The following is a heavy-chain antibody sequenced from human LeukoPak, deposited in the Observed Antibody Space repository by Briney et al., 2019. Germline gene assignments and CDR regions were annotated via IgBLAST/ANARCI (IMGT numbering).Heavy chain of an antibody. J-gene: IGHJ6*02. CDR2: ISYDGSNK. CDR1: GFTFSSYA. Sequence: PGGSLRLSCAASGFTFSSYAMHWVRQAPGKGLEWVAVISYDGSNKYYADSVKGRFTISRDNSKNTLYLQMNSLRAEDTAVYYCARDEDRQWLVIFYYGMDVWGQGTTVTVSS. D-gene: IGHD6-19*01. V-gene: IGHV3-30-3*01. CDR3: ARDEDRQWLVIFYYGMDV.